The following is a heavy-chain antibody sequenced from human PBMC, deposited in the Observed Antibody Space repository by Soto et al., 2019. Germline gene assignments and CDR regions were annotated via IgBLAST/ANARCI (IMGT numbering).Heavy chain of an antibody. CDR1: GGSVTNSSYY. CDR3: VSQRTTVPTQAYFDY. Sequence: SETLSLTCTVSGGSVTNSSYYWGWIRQSPGKGLEWIGSVYYRGRSYSKSSVKSRVTISVDMSKNRFSLSLNSVTASDTAVYFCVSQRTTVPTQAYFDYWGPGAMVPVCS. D-gene: IGHD4-17*01. V-gene: IGHV4-39*01. CDR2: VYYRGRS. J-gene: IGHJ4*02.